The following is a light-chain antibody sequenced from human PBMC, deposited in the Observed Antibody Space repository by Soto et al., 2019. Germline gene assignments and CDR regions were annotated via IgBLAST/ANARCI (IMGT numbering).Light chain of an antibody. CDR2: DTS. CDR1: QSVSSS. Sequence: EIVLTQSPAILSLSPGERATLSCRASQSVSSSLAWYQQKPGQAPRLLIYDTSNRATDIPPRFSGSGSGTDFTLTISSLEPEDFAVYYCQQRTNWLITFGQGTRLDIK. V-gene: IGKV3-11*01. J-gene: IGKJ5*01. CDR3: QQRTNWLIT.